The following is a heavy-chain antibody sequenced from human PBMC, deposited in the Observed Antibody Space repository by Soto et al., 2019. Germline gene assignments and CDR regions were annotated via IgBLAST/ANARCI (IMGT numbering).Heavy chain of an antibody. CDR2: ISGSGGST. Sequence: GGSLRLSCAASGFTFSSYAMSWVRQAPGKGLEWVSAISGSGGSTYYADSVKGRFTISRDNSKNTLYLQMNSLRAEDTAVYYCAKASRFLDYYYGMDVWGQGTTVTVSS. J-gene: IGHJ6*02. V-gene: IGHV3-23*01. D-gene: IGHD3-3*01. CDR3: AKASRFLDYYYGMDV. CDR1: GFTFSSYA.